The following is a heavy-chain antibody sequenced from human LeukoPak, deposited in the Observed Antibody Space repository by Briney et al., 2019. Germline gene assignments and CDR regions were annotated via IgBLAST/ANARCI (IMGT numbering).Heavy chain of an antibody. J-gene: IGHJ4*02. Sequence: PGGSLRLSCAASGFTFSSYWMSWVRQAPGKGLEGVANIKQDGSEKYYVDSVKGRFTISRDNAKNSLYLQMNSLRAEDTAVYYCARVRKAHHFDYRGQGTLVTVSS. CDR1: GFTFSSYW. CDR3: ARVRKAHHFDY. CDR2: IKQDGSEK. V-gene: IGHV3-7*01.